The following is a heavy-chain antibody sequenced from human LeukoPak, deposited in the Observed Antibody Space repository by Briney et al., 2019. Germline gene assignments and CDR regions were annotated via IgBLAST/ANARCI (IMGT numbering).Heavy chain of an antibody. Sequence: SETPSLTCAVYGGSLSGYYWSWIRQPPGKGLEWIGEINHSGSTNYNPSLKSRVTISVDTSKNQFSLKLSSVTAADTAVYYCARVMVSRPWYFDLWGRGTLVTVSS. CDR3: ARVMVSRPWYFDL. CDR2: INHSGST. J-gene: IGHJ2*01. V-gene: IGHV4-34*01. CDR1: GGSLSGYY. D-gene: IGHD2-8*01.